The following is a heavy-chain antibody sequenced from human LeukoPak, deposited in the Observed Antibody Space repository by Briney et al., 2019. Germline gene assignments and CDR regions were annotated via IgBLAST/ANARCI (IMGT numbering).Heavy chain of an antibody. CDR3: ARAESSSGEIYYYYYYYMDV. Sequence: SETLSLTCAVSGGSISSSNWWSWVRQPPGKGLEWIGEIYRSGSTNYNQSLKSRVTISVDKSKNQFSLKLSSVTAADTAVYYCARAESSSGEIYYYYYYYMDVWGKGTTVTVSS. J-gene: IGHJ6*03. D-gene: IGHD6-6*01. V-gene: IGHV4-4*02. CDR2: IYRSGST. CDR1: GGSISSSNW.